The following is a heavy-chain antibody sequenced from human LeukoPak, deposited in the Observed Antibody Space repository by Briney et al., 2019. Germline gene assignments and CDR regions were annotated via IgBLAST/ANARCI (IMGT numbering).Heavy chain of an antibody. CDR2: ISWNSGSI. CDR1: GFTFDDYA. CDR3: AKGGSGYYISFFDY. V-gene: IGHV3-9*01. J-gene: IGHJ4*02. D-gene: IGHD3-3*01. Sequence: GGSLRLSCAASGFTFDDYAMHWVRQAPGKGLEWVSGISWNSGSIGYADSVKGRFTIYRDNAKNSLYLQMNRLRAEDTALYYCAKGGSGYYISFFDYWGQGTLVTVSS.